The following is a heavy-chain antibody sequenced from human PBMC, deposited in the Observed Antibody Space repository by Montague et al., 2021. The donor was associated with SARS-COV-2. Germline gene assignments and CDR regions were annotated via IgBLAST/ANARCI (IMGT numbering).Heavy chain of an antibody. CDR2: INYGGST. Sequence: SETLSLTCAVYGVSFGDYYWSWIRQSPGKGLEWIGEINYGGSTDYNPSLTSRVTISIDTSQKQFSLKLSSVTVADTAVYYCARGLKVRPRVGLWTNLPPYSYWGQGTLVTVSS. CDR3: ARGLKVRPRVGLWTNLPPYSY. D-gene: IGHD3/OR15-3a*01. CDR1: GVSFGDYY. V-gene: IGHV4-34*01. J-gene: IGHJ4*02.